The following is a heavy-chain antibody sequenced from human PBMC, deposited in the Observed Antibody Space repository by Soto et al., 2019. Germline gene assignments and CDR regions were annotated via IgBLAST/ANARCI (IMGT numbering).Heavy chain of an antibody. CDR2: IYWDGES. CDR1: GFSFTTTRMG. Sequence: SGPTLVNPTETLTLTCTFSGFSFTTTRMGVGWTRQPPGKALEWLAVIYWDGESRYNPLLRRRLTLTEDTAKNQGGLTMTNMDPKDTATYYCAHRDSTGTTTYFDSWGQGIPVTVSS. CDR3: AHRDSTGTTTYFDS. D-gene: IGHD1-1*01. J-gene: IGHJ4*02. V-gene: IGHV2-5*02.